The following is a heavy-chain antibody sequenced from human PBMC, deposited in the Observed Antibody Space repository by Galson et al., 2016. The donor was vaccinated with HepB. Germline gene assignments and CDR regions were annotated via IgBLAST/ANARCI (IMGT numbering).Heavy chain of an antibody. CDR1: GFTFSTYD. V-gene: IGHV3-13*01. CDR3: ARSGTYTNRIGKDV. D-gene: IGHD3-10*01. CDR2: IGTKGGT. Sequence: SLRLSCAASGFTFSTYDMHWVRQAKGKGLEWVSGIGTKGGTYYLDSAKGRFTISREDAKNSLHLQMNSLTAGDTAVYYCARSGTYTNRIGKDVWGQGTTVTVSS. J-gene: IGHJ6*02.